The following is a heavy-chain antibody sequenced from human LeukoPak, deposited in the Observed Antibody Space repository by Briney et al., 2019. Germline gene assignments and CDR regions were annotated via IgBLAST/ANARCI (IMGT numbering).Heavy chain of an antibody. J-gene: IGHJ5*02. Sequence: PSETLSLTCTVSGGSISSYYWSWIRQPAGKGLEWIGRIYTSGSTNYNPSLKSRVTMSVDTSKNQFSLKLSSVTAAETAVYYCARGVSSSWHVGNGFDPWGQGTLVTVSS. V-gene: IGHV4-4*07. CDR1: GGSISSYY. D-gene: IGHD6-13*01. CDR3: ARGVSSSWHVGNGFDP. CDR2: IYTSGST.